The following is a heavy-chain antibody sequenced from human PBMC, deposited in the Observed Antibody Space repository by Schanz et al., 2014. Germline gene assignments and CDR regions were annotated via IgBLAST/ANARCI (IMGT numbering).Heavy chain of an antibody. V-gene: IGHV3-23*04. CDR2: IDGRGITT. Sequence: EVQLVESGGGLVQPGGSQRLSCAVSGFTFSNCDMTWVRQAPGKGLEWVAIIDGRGITTFYADSVKGRFTISRDNAKNTLYLQMYSLRAEDTAVYYCCRSGSPIYYHGLDVWGQGTTVTVSS. J-gene: IGHJ6*02. D-gene: IGHD3-10*01. CDR1: GFTFSNCD. CDR3: CRSGSPIYYHGLDV.